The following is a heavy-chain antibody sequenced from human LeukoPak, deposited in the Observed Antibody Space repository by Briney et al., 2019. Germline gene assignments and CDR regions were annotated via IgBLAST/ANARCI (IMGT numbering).Heavy chain of an antibody. Sequence: GGSLRLSCTVSGFILSNQSMSWVRQAPGKGLDWVSAMTSSGDSTYYADCVKGGFNISRDNSKNTLFLQMNSLRAEDTAVYFCARRGTDYCTPSSCHPNWFAPWGQGTQVTVSS. CDR1: GFILSNQS. J-gene: IGHJ5*02. V-gene: IGHV3-23*01. CDR3: ARRGTDYCTPSSCHPNWFAP. D-gene: IGHD4-11*01. CDR2: MTSSGDST.